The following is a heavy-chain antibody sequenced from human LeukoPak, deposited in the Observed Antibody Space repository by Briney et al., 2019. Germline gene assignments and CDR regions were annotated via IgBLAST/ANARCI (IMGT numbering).Heavy chain of an antibody. D-gene: IGHD1-26*01. Sequence: ASVKVSCKASGYTFTSYAMHWVRQAPGQRLEWMGWINAGNGNTKYSQKFQGRVTITRDTSASTAYMELSSLRSEDTAVYYCARAVGATASPFDYWGQGTLVTVSS. CDR2: INAGNGNT. V-gene: IGHV1-3*01. J-gene: IGHJ4*02. CDR3: ARAVGATASPFDY. CDR1: GYTFTSYA.